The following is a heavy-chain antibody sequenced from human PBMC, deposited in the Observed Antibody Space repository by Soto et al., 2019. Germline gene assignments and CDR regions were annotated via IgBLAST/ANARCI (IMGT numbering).Heavy chain of an antibody. CDR1: ENTFSSYY. J-gene: IGHJ4*02. Sequence: ASVKVSCKASENTFSSYYLHCVRQAPGQGLEWMGMIHPSGGGATYAQKFLGRVTMTRDTSTSTVLMELSSLRSEDTAIYYCSRGGHITVVTASFDFWGQGTLVTVSS. CDR2: IHPSGGGA. V-gene: IGHV1-46*03. CDR3: SRGGHITVVTASFDF. D-gene: IGHD2-21*02.